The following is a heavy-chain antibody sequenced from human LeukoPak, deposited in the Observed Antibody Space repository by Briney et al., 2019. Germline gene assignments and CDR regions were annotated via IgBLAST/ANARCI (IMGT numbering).Heavy chain of an antibody. J-gene: IGHJ6*03. CDR1: GFTFSSYS. CDR2: ISSSSSTI. V-gene: IGHV3-48*04. Sequence: PGGSLRLSCAASGFTFSSYSMNWVRQAPGKGLEWVSYISSSSSTIYYADSVKGRFTISRDNAKNSLYLQMNSLRAEDTAVYYCARDLGSYGSGSYYRRGDYMDVWGKGTTVTVSS. CDR3: ARDLGSYGSGSYYRRGDYMDV. D-gene: IGHD3-10*01.